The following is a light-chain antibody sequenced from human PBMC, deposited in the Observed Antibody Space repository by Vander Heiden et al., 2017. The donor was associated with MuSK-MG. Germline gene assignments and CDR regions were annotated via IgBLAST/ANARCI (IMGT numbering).Light chain of an antibody. Sequence: DIVMTQSPDSLAVSLGERATLNCTSSQTILDRSNNKNSLAWFRQEPGQPPRLLIYWASTRGAGVPDRISGSGSGTGFTLTIDSLQGEDVAVYYCQQDDSMPYTFGRGTKVEIK. V-gene: IGKV4-1*01. CDR2: WAS. CDR1: QTILDRSNNKNS. CDR3: QQDDSMPYT. J-gene: IGKJ2*01.